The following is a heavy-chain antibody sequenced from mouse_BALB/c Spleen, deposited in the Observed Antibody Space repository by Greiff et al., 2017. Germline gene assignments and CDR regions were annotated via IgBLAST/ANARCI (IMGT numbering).Heavy chain of an antibody. Sequence: EVQLVESGTVLARPGASVKMSCKASGYTFTSYWMHWVKQRPGQGLEWIGAIYPGNSDTSYNQKFKGKAKLTAVTSTSTAYMELSSLTNEDSAVYYCTVYYDYDEGPWFAYWGQGTLVTVSA. CDR1: GYTFTSYW. J-gene: IGHJ3*01. V-gene: IGHV1-5*01. CDR2: IYPGNSDT. D-gene: IGHD2-4*01. CDR3: TVYYDYDEGPWFAY.